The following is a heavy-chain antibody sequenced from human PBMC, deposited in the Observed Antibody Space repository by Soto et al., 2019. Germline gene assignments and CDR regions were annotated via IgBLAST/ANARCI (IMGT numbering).Heavy chain of an antibody. J-gene: IGHJ4*02. V-gene: IGHV4-59*01. Sequence: SETLSLTCTVSGGSIRSYYWSWIRQPPGKGLEWIGYIYYSGSTNYNPSLKSRVTISVDTSKNQFSLKLSSVTAADTAVYYCARDVRLSRNQDPYFDYWGQGTLVTVS. CDR1: GGSIRSYY. CDR2: IYYSGST. CDR3: ARDVRLSRNQDPYFDY. D-gene: IGHD2-2*01.